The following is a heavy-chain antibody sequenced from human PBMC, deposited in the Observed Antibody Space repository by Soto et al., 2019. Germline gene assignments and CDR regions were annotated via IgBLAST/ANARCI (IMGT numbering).Heavy chain of an antibody. CDR3: AGDSNESWFYN. Sequence: PSETLSLTCTVSNYSVRSGHYWGWVRQSPGKGLEWIATVQHFGTTLYNPSLKTGVTVSVDTFKNQFSLSLSFLTAADTAVYYCAGDSNESWFYNGGQGTQVTGSA. CDR1: NYSVRSGHY. D-gene: IGHD4-4*01. J-gene: IGHJ5*02. V-gene: IGHV4-38-2*02. CDR2: VQHFGTT.